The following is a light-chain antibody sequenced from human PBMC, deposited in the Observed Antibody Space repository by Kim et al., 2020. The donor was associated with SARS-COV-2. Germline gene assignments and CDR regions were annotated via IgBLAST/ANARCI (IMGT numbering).Light chain of an antibody. V-gene: IGLV3-1*01. CDR3: QAWDSSTHNYV. CDR2: QDS. J-gene: IGLJ1*01. Sequence: PGQTASITCAGNNLGGKYVSWYQQKPGQSPVVVIYQDSQRPSGIPERFSGSNSGNTATLTISGTQAMDEADYYCQAWDSSTHNYVFGAGTKVTVL. CDR1: NLGGKY.